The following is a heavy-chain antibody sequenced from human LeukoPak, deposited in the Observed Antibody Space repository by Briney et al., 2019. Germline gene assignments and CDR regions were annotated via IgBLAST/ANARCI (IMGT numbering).Heavy chain of an antibody. CDR2: IYYSGST. J-gene: IGHJ5*01. CDR3: ARVVAPPTDDWFDS. D-gene: IGHD5-12*01. V-gene: IGHV4-59*01. CDR1: GGSISSYY. Sequence: PETLCLPCTVSGGSISSYYWSWLRQPPGKGLEWIGYIYYSGSTNYNPSLKSRVTISVDTSKNQFSLKLSSVTAADTAVYYCARVVAPPTDDWFDSWGQGTVIVVSS.